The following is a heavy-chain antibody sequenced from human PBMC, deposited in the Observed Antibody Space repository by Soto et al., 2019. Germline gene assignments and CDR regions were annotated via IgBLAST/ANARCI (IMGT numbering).Heavy chain of an antibody. J-gene: IGHJ4*02. D-gene: IGHD4-17*01. V-gene: IGHV1-2*04. CDR3: ASGGSTVTREFDY. CDR2: INPNSGDT. CDR1: GYTFTGFY. Sequence: QVQLVQSGAEVKKPGASVKVSCKASGYTFTGFYMHWVRQAPGQGLEWMGWINPNSGDTEYAQNFQGWVTMTRDTSISPAYMELHRLKFDDTAVYYCASGGSTVTREFDYWGQGTLVRVSS.